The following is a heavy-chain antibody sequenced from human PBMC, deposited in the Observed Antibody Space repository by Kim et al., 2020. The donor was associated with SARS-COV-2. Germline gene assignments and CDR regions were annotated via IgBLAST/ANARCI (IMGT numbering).Heavy chain of an antibody. J-gene: IGHJ4*02. CDR2: ISAYNGNT. D-gene: IGHD2-2*01. Sequence: ASVKVSCKASGYTFTSYGISWVRQAPGQGLEWMGWISAYNGNTNYAQKLQGRVTMTTDTSTSTAYMELRSLRSDDTAVYYCARDLACSSTSCEYYFDYWGQGTLVTVSS. V-gene: IGHV1-18*04. CDR3: ARDLACSSTSCEYYFDY. CDR1: GYTFTSYG.